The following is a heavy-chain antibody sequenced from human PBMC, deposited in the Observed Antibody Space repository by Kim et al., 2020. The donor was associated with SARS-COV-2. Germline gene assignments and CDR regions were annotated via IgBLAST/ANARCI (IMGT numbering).Heavy chain of an antibody. CDR3: ARGERMTTETKSGGMDV. CDR2: INAGNGNT. V-gene: IGHV1-3*01. D-gene: IGHD4-17*01. CDR1: GYTFTSYA. J-gene: IGHJ6*02. Sequence: ASVKVSCKASGYTFTSYAMHWVRQAPGQRLEWMGWINAGNGNTKYSQKFQGRVTITRDTSASTAYMELSSLRSEDTAVYYCARGERMTTETKSGGMDVWGQGTTVTVSS.